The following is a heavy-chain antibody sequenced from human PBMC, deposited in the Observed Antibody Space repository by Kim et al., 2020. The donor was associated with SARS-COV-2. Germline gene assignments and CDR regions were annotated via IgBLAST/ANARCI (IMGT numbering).Heavy chain of an antibody. CDR3: ARSSGWYGRDYFDY. Sequence: YGDSGKGRFTISRDNSKNTLYLQMNTLRAEDTAIYYCARSSGWYGRDYFDYWGQGTLVTVSS. D-gene: IGHD6-19*01. J-gene: IGHJ4*02. V-gene: IGHV3-53*01.